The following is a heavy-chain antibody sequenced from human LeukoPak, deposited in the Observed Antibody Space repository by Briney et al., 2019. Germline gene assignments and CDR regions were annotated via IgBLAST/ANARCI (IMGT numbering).Heavy chain of an antibody. Sequence: GASVKDSCKASGYTFTAYYVHWVRQAPGQGLEWMGWINLNSGGTTSAQKFQGRVTMTRDTSISAAYMELSRLGSDDTAVYYCARVTGGDWHYFDFWGQGTLVTVSS. CDR1: GYTFTAYY. CDR3: ARVTGGDWHYFDF. J-gene: IGHJ4*02. V-gene: IGHV1-2*02. D-gene: IGHD2-21*02. CDR2: INLNSGGT.